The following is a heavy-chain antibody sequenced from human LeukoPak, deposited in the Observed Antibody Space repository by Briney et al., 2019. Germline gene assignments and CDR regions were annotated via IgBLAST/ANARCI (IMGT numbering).Heavy chain of an antibody. CDR3: ALLDSSVSFAR. V-gene: IGHV3-9*01. Sequence: SLRLSCAASGFTFDDYAMHWVRQAPGKGLEWVSGISWNSGSIGYADSVKGRFTISRDNAKNSLYLQMNSLRAEDTALYYCALLDSSVSFARWGQGTLVTVSS. CDR1: GFTFDDYA. D-gene: IGHD3-22*01. CDR2: ISWNSGSI. J-gene: IGHJ4*02.